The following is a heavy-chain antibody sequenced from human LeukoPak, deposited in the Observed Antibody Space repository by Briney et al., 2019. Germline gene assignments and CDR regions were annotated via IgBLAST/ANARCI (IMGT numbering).Heavy chain of an antibody. J-gene: IGHJ5*02. CDR3: ARGIYWFDP. CDR2: ISSSGSTI. Sequence: GGSLRLSCAAYGFTFSSYEMNWVRQAPGKGLEWVSYISSSGSTIYYADSVKGRFTISRDNAKNSLYLQMNSLRAEDTAVYYCARGIYWFDPWGQGTLVTVSS. CDR1: GFTFSSYE. V-gene: IGHV3-48*03. D-gene: IGHD2/OR15-2a*01.